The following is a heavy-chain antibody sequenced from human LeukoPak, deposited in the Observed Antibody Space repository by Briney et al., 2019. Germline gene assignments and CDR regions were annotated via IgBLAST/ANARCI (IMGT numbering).Heavy chain of an antibody. CDR3: ARVEAAAGLSGAYYYYGMDV. J-gene: IGHJ6*02. CDR2: ISSSSSYI. CDR1: GFTFSSYS. Sequence: GRSLRLPCAASGFTFSSYSMNWVSQAPGKGLELVSSISSSSSYIYYADSVKGRFTISRDNAKNSLYLQMNSLRAEDTAVYYCARVEAAAGLSGAYYYYGMDVWGQGTTVTVSS. V-gene: IGHV3-21*01. D-gene: IGHD6-13*01.